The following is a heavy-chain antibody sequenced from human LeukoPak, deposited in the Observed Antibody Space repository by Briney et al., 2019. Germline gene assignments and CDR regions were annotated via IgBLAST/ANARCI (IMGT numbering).Heavy chain of an antibody. D-gene: IGHD3-9*01. J-gene: IGHJ4*02. Sequence: GGSLRLSCAASGVTFSSYAMNWVRQAPGKGLEWVSAISGSGGSTYYADSVKGRFTISRDNSKNTLYLQMNSLRAEDTAVYYCANRGDDILTGFYYWGQGTLVTVSS. V-gene: IGHV3-23*01. CDR3: ANRGDDILTGFYY. CDR2: ISGSGGST. CDR1: GVTFSSYA.